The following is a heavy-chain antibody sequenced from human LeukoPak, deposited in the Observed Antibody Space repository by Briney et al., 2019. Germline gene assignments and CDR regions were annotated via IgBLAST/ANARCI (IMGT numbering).Heavy chain of an antibody. J-gene: IGHJ4*02. CDR1: GYTFTSYY. CDR3: ARDKRTVTTDFDY. V-gene: IGHV1-18*04. CDR2: ISAYNGNT. D-gene: IGHD4-11*01. Sequence: ASVKVSCKASGYTFTSYYMHWVRQAPGQGLEWMGWISAYNGNTNYAQKLQGRVTMTTDTSTSTAYMELRSLRSDDTAVYYCARDKRTVTTDFDYWGQGTLVTVSS.